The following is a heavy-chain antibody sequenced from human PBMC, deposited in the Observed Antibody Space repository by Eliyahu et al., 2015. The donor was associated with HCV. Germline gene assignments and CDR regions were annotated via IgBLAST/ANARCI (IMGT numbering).Heavy chain of an antibody. J-gene: IGHJ4*02. V-gene: IGHV3-21*01. Sequence: EVQLVESGGGLVKPGGSXRLSCTAXGFGFGGYPIXWVRQAPGKGLXWVSSISTTGTYIYYAXSVKGRFTISRDSGNHALYLQMNSLRGEDTAVYYCARERHRLGPLGYWGQGTLVTVSS. CDR3: ARERHRLGPLGY. D-gene: IGHD7-27*01. CDR2: ISTTGTYI. CDR1: GFGFGGYP.